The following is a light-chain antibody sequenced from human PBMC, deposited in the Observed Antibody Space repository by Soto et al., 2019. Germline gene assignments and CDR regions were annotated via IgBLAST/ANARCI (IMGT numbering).Light chain of an antibody. CDR2: EVN. Sequence: QSVLTQPACVSGSPGQSITISCTGSSFDVDDYNSVSWCQQPPGKAPKLIIYEVNNRPSGVSTRFSGSNSDNTASLPISGLQAEAEADYYCSLYPTSSTPSYVFGTGTKVTVL. CDR1: SFDVDDYNS. CDR3: SLYPTSSTPSYV. V-gene: IGLV2-14*01. J-gene: IGLJ1*01.